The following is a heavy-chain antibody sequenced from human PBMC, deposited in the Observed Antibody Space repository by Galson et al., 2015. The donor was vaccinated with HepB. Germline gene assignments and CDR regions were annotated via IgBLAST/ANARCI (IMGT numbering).Heavy chain of an antibody. CDR2: ISTTSTYI. Sequence: SLRLSCAGSGFPFSSYNMNWVRQAPGKGLEWVSSISTTSTYIYYADSVKGRFSVSRDNAKNSLYLQMNSLRVEDTAVYYCARDRPTALAAADSFLHWGQGILVTVSS. CDR1: GFPFSSYN. J-gene: IGHJ1*01. V-gene: IGHV3-21*01. CDR3: ARDRPTALAAADSFLH. D-gene: IGHD6-25*01.